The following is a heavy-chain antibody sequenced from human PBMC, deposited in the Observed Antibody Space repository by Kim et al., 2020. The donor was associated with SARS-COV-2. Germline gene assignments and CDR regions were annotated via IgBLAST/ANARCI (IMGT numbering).Heavy chain of an antibody. D-gene: IGHD3-16*02. V-gene: IGHV3-15*01. CDR2: IKSKTDGGTT. Sequence: GGSLRLSCAASGFTFSNAWMSWVRQAPGKGLEWVGRIKSKTDGGTTDYAAPVKGRFTISRDDSKNTLYLQMNSLKTEDTAVYYCTTELYYDYVWGSYRYSTYWGQGTLVTVSS. J-gene: IGHJ4*02. CDR1: GFTFSNAW. CDR3: TTELYYDYVWGSYRYSTY.